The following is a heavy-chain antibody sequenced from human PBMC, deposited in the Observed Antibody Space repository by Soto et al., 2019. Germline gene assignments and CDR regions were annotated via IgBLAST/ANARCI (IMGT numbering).Heavy chain of an antibody. CDR1: GGTVSSYT. CDR2: FIPILDLA. J-gene: IGHJ4*02. CDR3: ATPRNRGVYGDYALDY. V-gene: IGHV1-69*02. Sequence: QVQLVQSGAEVKKPGSSVKVSCKASGGTVSSYTFSWVRQAPGQGLEWMGRFIPILDLASYAQKFQGRVKITADKSTSTAYMELKSLRSEDTAVYYCATPRNRGVYGDYALDYWGQGTLVAVSS. D-gene: IGHD4-17*01.